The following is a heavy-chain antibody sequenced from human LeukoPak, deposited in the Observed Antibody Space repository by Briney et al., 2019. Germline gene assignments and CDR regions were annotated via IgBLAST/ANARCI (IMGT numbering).Heavy chain of an antibody. D-gene: IGHD4-17*01. CDR3: VRHSSMTTVTYDY. CDR2: IYSSGSP. Sequence: SETLSLTCTVSGDSISSYYWSWIRQPAGKGLEWIGRIYSSGSPNYNPSLKSRVTMSVDTSKNQFSLKLSSVTAADTAVYYCVRHSSMTTVTYDYWGQGTLVTVSS. CDR1: GDSISSYY. J-gene: IGHJ4*02. V-gene: IGHV4-4*07.